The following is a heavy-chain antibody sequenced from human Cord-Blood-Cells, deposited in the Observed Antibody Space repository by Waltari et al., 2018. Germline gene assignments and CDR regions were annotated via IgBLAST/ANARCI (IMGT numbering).Heavy chain of an antibody. Sequence: QVQLVQSGAEVKKPGSSVKVSCKASGGTFSSYAISWVRQARGQGLEWMGGITLIFGKETHAKRYQGRVTITADNPTTTAYRGRGSVRSEDAAVYYWGRGGWGWGGHDYWGQGTLVTVSS. J-gene: IGHJ4*02. V-gene: IGHV1-69*06. D-gene: IGHD3-16*01. CDR2: ITLIFGKE. CDR1: GGTFSSYA. CDR3: GRGGWGWGGHDY.